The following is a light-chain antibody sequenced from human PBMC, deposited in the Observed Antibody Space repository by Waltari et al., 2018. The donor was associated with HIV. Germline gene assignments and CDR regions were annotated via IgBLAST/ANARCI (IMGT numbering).Light chain of an antibody. V-gene: IGLV2-23*02. CDR3: CSYAGTSTYVA. Sequence: QSALTQPASVSGSPGQSITISCTGTSRDVGSYNLVSWYQQHPGKSPKLTIYEVSKRPSGVSNRFHGSKSGNTASLTISGLQAEDEADYYCCSYAGTSTYVAFGGGTKLTVL. J-gene: IGLJ2*01. CDR2: EVS. CDR1: SRDVGSYNL.